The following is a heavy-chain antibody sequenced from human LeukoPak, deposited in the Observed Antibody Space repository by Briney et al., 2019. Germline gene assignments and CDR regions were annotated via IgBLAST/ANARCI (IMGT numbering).Heavy chain of an antibody. CDR3: ARDDYYDSSGYIY. D-gene: IGHD3-22*01. Sequence: SVKVSCKASRGTFSSYTISWVRQAPGQGLEWVGRIIPIFGTANYAQKFQGRVTITTDESTSTAYMELSSLRSEDTAVYYCARDDYYDSSGYIYWGQGTLVTLSS. CDR1: RGTFSSYT. V-gene: IGHV1-69*05. CDR2: IIPIFGTA. J-gene: IGHJ4*02.